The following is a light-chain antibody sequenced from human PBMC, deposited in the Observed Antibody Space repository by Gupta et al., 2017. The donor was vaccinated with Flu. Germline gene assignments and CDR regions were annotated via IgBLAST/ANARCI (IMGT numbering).Light chain of an antibody. J-gene: IGLJ2*01. CDR2: DVT. V-gene: IGLV2-14*01. CDR3: SSCTSSTTLV. CDR1: SSDIASFNY. Sequence: QSALTQPASVSGSPGQSITISCTGTSSDIASFNYVSWYQQHPGKAPKLLIYDVTNRPSGISNRFSGSKSGDTASLTISGLQAEEEADYYCSSCTSSTTLVFGGGTKLTVL.